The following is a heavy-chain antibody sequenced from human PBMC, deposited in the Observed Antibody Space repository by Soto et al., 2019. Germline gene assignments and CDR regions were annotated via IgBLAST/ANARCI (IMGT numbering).Heavy chain of an antibody. CDR2: ISSRSSTI. CDR1: GFTFSSFA. J-gene: IGHJ4*02. Sequence: PGGSLRLSCAASGFTFSSFAMNWVRQAPGRGLEWVSYISSRSSTIYHADSVKGRFTISRDNAKNSLYLQMDSLRDEDTAVYFCARAIAVGSTSLDYWGLGTRVTVSS. CDR3: ARAIAVGSTSLDY. V-gene: IGHV3-48*02. D-gene: IGHD6-19*01.